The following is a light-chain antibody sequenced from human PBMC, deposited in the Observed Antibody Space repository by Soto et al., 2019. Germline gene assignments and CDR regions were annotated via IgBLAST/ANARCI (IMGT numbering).Light chain of an antibody. V-gene: IGLV1-40*01. CDR2: GNS. CDR3: QSYDSSLNVL. J-gene: IGLJ2*01. Sequence: QSVLTQPPSVSGAPGQRVTISCTGSSSNIGAGYDVHWYQQLPGTAPKLLIYGNSNRPSGVPDRFSGSKSGTSASLAITGLQAEAEADYCCQSYDSSLNVLFGGGTKLTVL. CDR1: SSNIGAGYD.